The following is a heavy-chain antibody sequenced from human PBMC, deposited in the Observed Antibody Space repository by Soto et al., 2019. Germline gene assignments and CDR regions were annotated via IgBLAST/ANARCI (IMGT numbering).Heavy chain of an antibody. CDR2: TSYDGSNN. Sequence: QVQLVESGGGVGQPGTSLRLSCVGSGFTFRSYVIHWVRQAPGKGLEWVALTSYDGSNNFYGDSVKGRFTISRHNSRNTVELQMDSLRFEDTALYYCARWGTTGGLDVWGQGTLVSVSS. J-gene: IGHJ4*02. V-gene: IGHV3-33*05. D-gene: IGHD3-16*01. CDR3: ARWGTTGGLDV. CDR1: GFTFRSYV.